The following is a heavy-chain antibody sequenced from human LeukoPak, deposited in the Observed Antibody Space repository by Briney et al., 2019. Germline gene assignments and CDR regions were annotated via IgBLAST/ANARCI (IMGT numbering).Heavy chain of an antibody. CDR1: GGSISSYY. CDR3: ARGWGSGWSRLDNWFDP. V-gene: IGHV4-4*07. CDR2: IYTSGST. Sequence: SETLSLTCTVPGGSISSYYWSWIRQPAGKGLEWIGRIYTSGSTNYNPSLKSRVTMSVDTSKNQFSLKLSSVTAADTAVYYCARGWGSGWSRLDNWFDPWGQGTLVTVSS. D-gene: IGHD6-19*01. J-gene: IGHJ5*02.